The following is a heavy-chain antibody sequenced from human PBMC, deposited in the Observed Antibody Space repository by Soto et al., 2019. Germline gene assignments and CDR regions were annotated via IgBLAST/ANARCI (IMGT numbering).Heavy chain of an antibody. V-gene: IGHV4-4*02. J-gene: IGHJ2*01. CDR2: IYHSGST. D-gene: IGHD6-13*01. CDR3: ARGPMGNIAAAGGDWYFDL. CDR1: GGSISSSNW. Sequence: QVQLQESGPGLVKPSGTLSLTCAVSGGSISSSNWWSWVRQPPGKGLEWIGEIYHSGSTNYNPSLQCRVTISVDKSKNQFSLKLSSVTAADTAVYYCARGPMGNIAAAGGDWYFDLWGRGTLFTVSS.